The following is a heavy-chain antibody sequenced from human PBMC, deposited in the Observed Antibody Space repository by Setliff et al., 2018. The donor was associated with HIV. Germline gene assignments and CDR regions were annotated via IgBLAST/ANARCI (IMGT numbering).Heavy chain of an antibody. CDR3: ASGGTSSNWFGP. J-gene: IGHJ5*02. D-gene: IGHD2-2*01. Sequence: SETLSLTCSVSGASVNYNIWSWIRQAPGKGLQWIGFIYNSVTTNYNPSLKSRATISLDTSKKQFSLKLTSVTAADTAVYYCASGGTSSNWFGPWGQGTLVTVSS. CDR2: IYNSVTT. CDR1: GASVNYNI. V-gene: IGHV4-59*02.